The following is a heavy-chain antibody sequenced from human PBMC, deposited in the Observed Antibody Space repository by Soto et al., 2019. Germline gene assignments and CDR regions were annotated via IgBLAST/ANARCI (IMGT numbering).Heavy chain of an antibody. J-gene: IGHJ5*01. CDR1: GYTFTSYG. D-gene: IGHD1-26*01. CDR2: ISAYSYNT. V-gene: IGHV1-18*01. CDR3: ARVVGALGRWVDS. Sequence: QVQVVQSGAEVKKPGASVKVSCKASGYTFTSYGLSWVRQAPGQGLEWMGRISAYSYNTNYAQKLQGRVTMTTDTSTSTAYMELRSLRPDDTAVYYCARVVGALGRWVDSWGQGTLVTVSS.